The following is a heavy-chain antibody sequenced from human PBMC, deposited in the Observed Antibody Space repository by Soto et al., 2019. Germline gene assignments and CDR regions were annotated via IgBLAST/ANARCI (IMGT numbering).Heavy chain of an antibody. Sequence: PSETLSLTCTVSGGSISSGGYYWTWIRQHPGKGLEWIGYINYSGSTYYNPSLKSRVTISVDTSKNQFSLKLSSVTAADTAVFYCARREWCSTSCDHDAFEIWGQGTMVTVSS. V-gene: IGHV4-31*03. D-gene: IGHD2-2*01. CDR2: INYSGST. CDR1: GGSISSGGYY. J-gene: IGHJ3*02. CDR3: ARREWCSTSCDHDAFEI.